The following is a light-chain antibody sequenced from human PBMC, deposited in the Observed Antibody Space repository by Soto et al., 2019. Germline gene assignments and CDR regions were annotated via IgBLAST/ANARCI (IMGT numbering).Light chain of an antibody. CDR1: SSDVGGYNY. J-gene: IGLJ1*01. V-gene: IGLV2-14*03. Sequence: QSALTQPASVSGSPGQSITISCAGTSSDVGGYNYVSWYQQHPGKAPKLMIYHVTDRPSGVSDRFSGSKSGNTASLTISGLQAEDEADYYCSSYTSVNTFVFGTGTKVTVL. CDR3: SSYTSVNTFV. CDR2: HVT.